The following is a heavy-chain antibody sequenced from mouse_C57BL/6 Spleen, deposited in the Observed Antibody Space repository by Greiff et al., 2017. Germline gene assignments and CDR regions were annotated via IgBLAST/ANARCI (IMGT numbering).Heavy chain of an antibody. D-gene: IGHD1-1*01. CDR3: AREGTTVVATSYWYFDG. V-gene: IGHV5-4*01. J-gene: IGHJ1*03. CDR2: ISDGGSYT. Sequence: EVKLMESGGGLVKPGGSLKLSCAASGFTFSSYAMSWVRQTPEKRLEWVATISDGGSYTYYPDNVKGRFTISRDNAKNNLYLQMSHLKSEDTAMYYCAREGTTVVATSYWYFDGWGTGTTVTVSS. CDR1: GFTFSSYA.